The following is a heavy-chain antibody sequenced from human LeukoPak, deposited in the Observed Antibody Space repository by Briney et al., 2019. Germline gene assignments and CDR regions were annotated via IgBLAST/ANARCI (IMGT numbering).Heavy chain of an antibody. J-gene: IGHJ2*01. D-gene: IGHD1-14*01. Sequence: PSETLSLTCAVYGGSFSGYYRSWIRQPPGKGLECIGEINHSGSTNYNPSLKSRVTISVDTSKNQFSLKLSSVTAADTAVYYCARGHRRYFDLWGRGTLVTVSS. CDR3: ARGHRRYFDL. V-gene: IGHV4-34*01. CDR2: INHSGST. CDR1: GGSFSGYY.